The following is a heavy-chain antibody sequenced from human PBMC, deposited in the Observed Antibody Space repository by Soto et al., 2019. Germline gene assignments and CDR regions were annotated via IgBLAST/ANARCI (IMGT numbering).Heavy chain of an antibody. CDR1: GFTFSSYW. Sequence: GGSLRLSCAASGFTFSSYWMHWVRQAPGKGLVWVSRINSDGSSTSYVDSVKGRFTISRDNAKNTLYLQMNSLRAEDTAVYYCAREHDYYYMDVWGKGTTVTVS. CDR2: INSDGSST. CDR3: AREHDYYYMDV. V-gene: IGHV3-74*01. J-gene: IGHJ6*03.